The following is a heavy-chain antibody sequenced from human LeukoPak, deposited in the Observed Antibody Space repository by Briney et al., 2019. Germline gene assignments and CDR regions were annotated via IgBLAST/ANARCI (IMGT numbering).Heavy chain of an antibody. D-gene: IGHD1-26*01. Sequence: GGSLTLSCAASGFTLSDTWMTWVRQAPGKGLVWVAHIKQDGSEKYYVDSVKGRFTNSRDNANNSLYLQRNSLRAEDTAVYYCARNRLVGGMDPWGQGTLVTVSS. CDR1: GFTLSDTW. V-gene: IGHV3-7*01. CDR2: IKQDGSEK. CDR3: ARNRLVGGMDP. J-gene: IGHJ5*02.